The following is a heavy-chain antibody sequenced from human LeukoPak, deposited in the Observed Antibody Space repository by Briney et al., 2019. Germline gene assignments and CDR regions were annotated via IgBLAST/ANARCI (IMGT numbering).Heavy chain of an antibody. J-gene: IGHJ4*02. CDR2: IKQDGSEK. Sequence: GGSLRLSCAASGLTFSSYWMSWVRQAPGKGLEWVANIKQDGSEKYYVDSVKGRFTISGDNAKNSLYLQMNSLRPEDTAVYYCAKSVASDAYWGQGTAVTVSS. D-gene: IGHD5-12*01. CDR3: AKSVASDAY. V-gene: IGHV3-7*01. CDR1: GLTFSSYW.